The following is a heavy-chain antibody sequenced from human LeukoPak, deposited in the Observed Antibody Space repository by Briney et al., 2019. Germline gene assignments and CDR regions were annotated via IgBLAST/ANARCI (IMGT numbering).Heavy chain of an antibody. J-gene: IGHJ4*02. CDR3: ARGVEWQQLWSRGYHFDY. CDR2: ISTNNGNT. D-gene: IGHD5-18*01. V-gene: IGHV1-18*04. Sequence: ASVEVSCKASGYTFTNYGISWVRQAPGQGLEWMGWISTNNGNTDYAQSLQGRVTMTTDTSTNTASMELRSLRSDDTAVYYCARGVEWQQLWSRGYHFDYWGQGTPVTVSS. CDR1: GYTFTNYG.